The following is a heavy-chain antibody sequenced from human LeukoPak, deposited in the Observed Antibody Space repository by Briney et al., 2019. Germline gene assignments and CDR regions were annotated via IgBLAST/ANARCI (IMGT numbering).Heavy chain of an antibody. D-gene: IGHD6-6*01. J-gene: IGHJ4*02. CDR1: GYTFAAYY. Sequence: ASVKVSCKTSGYTFAAYYIHWVRQAPGQGLEWMGWITPNSGGTNYAQKFQGRVTMTRDTSISTAYMELSILRSDDTAVYYCARAPLYGSCEYWGQGTLVTVSS. CDR2: ITPNSGGT. V-gene: IGHV1-2*02. CDR3: ARAPLYGSCEY.